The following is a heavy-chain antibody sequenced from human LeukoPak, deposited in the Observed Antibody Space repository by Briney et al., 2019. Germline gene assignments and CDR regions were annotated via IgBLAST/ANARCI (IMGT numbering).Heavy chain of an antibody. CDR3: ARVLVSCSSTSCPLCAFDI. Sequence: SSVKVSCKASGGTFSSYAISWVRQAPGQGLEWMGEIIPIFGTANYAQKFQGRVTITADESTSTAYMELSSLRSEDTAVYYCARVLVSCSSTSCPLCAFDIWVQGTMVTVSS. D-gene: IGHD2-2*01. J-gene: IGHJ3*02. CDR1: GGTFSSYA. CDR2: IIPIFGTA. V-gene: IGHV1-69*01.